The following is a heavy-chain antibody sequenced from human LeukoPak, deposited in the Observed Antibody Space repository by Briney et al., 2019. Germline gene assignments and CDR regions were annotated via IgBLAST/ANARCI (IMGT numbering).Heavy chain of an antibody. CDR2: IWYDGSNK. J-gene: IGHJ4*02. CDR3: ARGYGGYLDY. D-gene: IGHD4/OR15-4a*01. Sequence: PGGSLRLSCAASGFTFSSYGMHWVRQAPGKGLEWVAVIWYDGSNKYYADSGKGRFTISRDNSKNTLYLQMNSLRDEDTAVYYYARGYGGYLDYWGQGTLVTVSS. V-gene: IGHV3-33*01. CDR1: GFTFSSYG.